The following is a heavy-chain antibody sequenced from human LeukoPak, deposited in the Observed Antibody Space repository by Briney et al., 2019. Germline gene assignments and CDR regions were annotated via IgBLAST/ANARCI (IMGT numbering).Heavy chain of an antibody. V-gene: IGHV3-21*01. CDR1: GFTFSTYS. Sequence: GGSLRLSCAASGFTFSTYSMNWVRRAPGKGLEWVSSIGGSSSSVYYADSVKGRFTISRDNAKNSLYLQMNSLRAEDSAVYYCARELEEAFDIWGQGTMVTVSS. D-gene: IGHD3-3*01. CDR3: ARELEEAFDI. CDR2: IGGSSSSV. J-gene: IGHJ3*02.